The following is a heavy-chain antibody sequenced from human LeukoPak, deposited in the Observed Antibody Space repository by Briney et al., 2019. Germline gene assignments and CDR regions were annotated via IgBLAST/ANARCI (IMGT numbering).Heavy chain of an antibody. D-gene: IGHD3-22*01. CDR2: ISAYNGNT. Sequence: ASVKVSCKASGYTFTSYGISWVRQAPGQGLEWMGWISAYNGNTNYAQKLQGRVTMTTDTSTSTAYMELRSLRSDDTAVYYCARGVGPDSSGYYYPHPAHYFDYWGQGTLVTVSS. CDR1: GYTFTSYG. CDR3: ARGVGPDSSGYYYPHPAHYFDY. J-gene: IGHJ4*02. V-gene: IGHV1-18*01.